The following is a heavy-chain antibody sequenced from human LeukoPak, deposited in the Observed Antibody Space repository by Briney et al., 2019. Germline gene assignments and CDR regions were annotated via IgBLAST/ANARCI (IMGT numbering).Heavy chain of an antibody. J-gene: IGHJ4*02. D-gene: IGHD3-22*01. CDR2: IRDDGSNK. CDR3: AKAVESGYMPDY. V-gene: IGHV3-30*02. Sequence: GGSLRLSCAASGFTFSSYGMHWVRQAPGKRLEWVAFIRDDGSNKYYADSVKGRFTISRDNSKNTLYLQMNSLRAEDTAVYYCAKAVESGYMPDYWGQGTLVTVSS. CDR1: GFTFSSYG.